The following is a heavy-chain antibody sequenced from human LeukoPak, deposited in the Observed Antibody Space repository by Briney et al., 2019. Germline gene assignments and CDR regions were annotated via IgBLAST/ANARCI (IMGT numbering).Heavy chain of an antibody. CDR1: GFTFSSYG. Sequence: GGSLRLSCAASGFTFSSYGMHWVRQAPGKGLEWVAFIRYDGSNKYYADSVKGRFTISRDNSKNTLYLQMNSLRAEDTAVYYCAKDHSTMIVVVITLGYWGQGTLVTVSS. D-gene: IGHD3-22*01. CDR3: AKDHSTMIVVVITLGY. V-gene: IGHV3-30*02. J-gene: IGHJ4*02. CDR2: IRYDGSNK.